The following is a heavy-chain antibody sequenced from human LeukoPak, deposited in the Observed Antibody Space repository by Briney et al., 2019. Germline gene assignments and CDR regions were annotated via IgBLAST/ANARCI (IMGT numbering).Heavy chain of an antibody. CDR2: IYTSGST. J-gene: IGHJ3*02. V-gene: IGHV4-61*02. CDR3: AREGRYYYDSSGYTSVGAFDI. Sequence: TLSLTCTVSGGSISSGSYYWSWIRQPAGKGLEWIGRIYTSGSTNYNPSLKSRVTISVDTSKNQFSLKLSSVTAADTAVYYCAREGRYYYDSSGYTSVGAFDIWGQGTMVTVSS. CDR1: GGSISSGSYY. D-gene: IGHD3-22*01.